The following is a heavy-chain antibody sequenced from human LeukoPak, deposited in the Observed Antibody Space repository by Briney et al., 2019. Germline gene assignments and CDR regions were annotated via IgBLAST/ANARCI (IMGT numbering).Heavy chain of an antibody. Sequence: GGSLRLSCAASGFTVSSNYMSWVRQAPGKGLEWVSVIYSGGSTYYADSVKGRFTISRDNSKNTLYLQMNSLRAEDTAVYYCAKEVAGHDTSWLHAFDIWGQGTMVTVSS. V-gene: IGHV3-66*01. D-gene: IGHD2-2*01. J-gene: IGHJ3*02. CDR1: GFTVSSNY. CDR2: IYSGGST. CDR3: AKEVAGHDTSWLHAFDI.